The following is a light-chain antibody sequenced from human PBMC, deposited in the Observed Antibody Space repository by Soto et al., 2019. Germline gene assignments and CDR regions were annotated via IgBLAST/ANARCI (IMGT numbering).Light chain of an antibody. Sequence: DVMMTQSPLSLPVTLGQPASISCRSSQSLAYIDGNTYLNWFHQRPGQSPRRLIYQVSNRDSGVPDRFSGSGSGTDFTLKISRVEAADVGVYYCMQGTHWPPYTFGQGTKLEIK. CDR2: QVS. CDR3: MQGTHWPPYT. J-gene: IGKJ2*01. V-gene: IGKV2-30*01. CDR1: QSLAYIDGNTY.